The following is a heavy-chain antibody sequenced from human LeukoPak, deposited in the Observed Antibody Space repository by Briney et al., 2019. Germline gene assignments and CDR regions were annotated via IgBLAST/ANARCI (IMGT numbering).Heavy chain of an antibody. J-gene: IGHJ6*03. CDR3: ARAGEMRYMDA. CDR1: GFTFSSYS. Sequence: GGSLRLSCAASGFTFSSYSMNWVRQAPGKGLEWVSSISSSSSYIYYADSVKGRVTISRDNARNSLFLQMNSLRADDTAIYYCARAGEMRYMDAWGKGTAVTVSS. V-gene: IGHV3-21*01. D-gene: IGHD5-24*01. CDR2: ISSSSSYI.